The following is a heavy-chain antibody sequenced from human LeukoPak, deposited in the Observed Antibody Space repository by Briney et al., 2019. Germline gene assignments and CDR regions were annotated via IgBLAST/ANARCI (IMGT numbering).Heavy chain of an antibody. V-gene: IGHV4-34*01. J-gene: IGHJ4*02. CDR3: ARAYYSDSSGPYYFDY. Sequence: SETLSLTCAVYGGSFSGYYWSWIRQPPGKGLEWIGEINHSGSTNYNPSLKSRVTISVDTSKNQFSLKLSSVTAADTAVYYCARAYYSDSSGPYYFDYWGQGTLVTVSS. CDR2: INHSGST. CDR1: GGSFSGYY. D-gene: IGHD3-22*01.